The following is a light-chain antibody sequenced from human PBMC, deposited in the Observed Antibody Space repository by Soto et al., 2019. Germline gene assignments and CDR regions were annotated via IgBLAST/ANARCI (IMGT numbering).Light chain of an antibody. V-gene: IGLV2-14*01. CDR3: SSYTSSSTPLVV. CDR2: DVS. J-gene: IGLJ2*01. Sequence: QSVLTQPASVSGSPGQSITISCTGTSSDVGGYNYVSWYQQHPGKAPKLMIYDVSNRPSGVSNRFSGSKSGNTASLTISGLQAEDEADYYCSSYTSSSTPLVVFGGGNQLTVL. CDR1: SSDVGGYNY.